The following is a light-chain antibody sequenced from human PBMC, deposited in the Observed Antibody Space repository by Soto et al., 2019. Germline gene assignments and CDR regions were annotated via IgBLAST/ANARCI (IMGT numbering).Light chain of an antibody. Sequence: IVFSQSPSTLSLLPGARATLPCTARQSGSSSYLAWYQKKPGQAHRLLIYDAYNRATGIPDRFSGGGSGTDFTLTIESLEPEDFAIYYCQKSSNWPQINVGKGPRLAIK. J-gene: IGKJ5*01. CDR1: QSGSSSY. V-gene: IGKV3D-20*02. CDR2: DAY. CDR3: QKSSNWPQIN.